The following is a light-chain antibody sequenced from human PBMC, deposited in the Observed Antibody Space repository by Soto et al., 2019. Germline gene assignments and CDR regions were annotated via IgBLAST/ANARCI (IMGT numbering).Light chain of an antibody. CDR1: QSVSSSY. V-gene: IGKV3-20*01. CDR3: QHYNNWPPWT. J-gene: IGKJ1*01. Sequence: ENVLTQSPGTLSLSPGERATLSCRASQSVSSSYLAWYQQKPGQAPRLLIYDASSRATGIPDRFSGSGSGTDFTLTISSLQSEDFAVYYCQHYNNWPPWTFGQGTKVDIK. CDR2: DAS.